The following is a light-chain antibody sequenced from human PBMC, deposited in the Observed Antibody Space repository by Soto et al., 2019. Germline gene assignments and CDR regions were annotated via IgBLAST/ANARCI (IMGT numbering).Light chain of an antibody. V-gene: IGKV3-15*01. Sequence: EVVVTQSPATLSVSPGERATLSCRASESVSSNLAWYQQKPGQAPRLLIYGASTRATGIPARFSGSGSGTEFTLTISSLQSEDFAVYYCQQYNNWPPVTFGGGTKVDIK. CDR3: QQYNNWPPVT. CDR2: GAS. CDR1: ESVSSN. J-gene: IGKJ4*01.